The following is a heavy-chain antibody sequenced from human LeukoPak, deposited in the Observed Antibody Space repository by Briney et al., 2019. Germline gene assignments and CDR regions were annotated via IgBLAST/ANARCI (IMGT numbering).Heavy chain of an antibody. CDR2: ISSSSSYI. Sequence: GGSLRLSCAASGFTFSSCSMNWVRQAPGKGLEWVSSISSSSSYIYYADSVKGRFTISRDNAKNSLYLQMNSLRAEDTAVYYCARQHDYGDYYFDYWGQGTLVTVSS. CDR1: GFTFSSCS. J-gene: IGHJ4*02. D-gene: IGHD4-17*01. V-gene: IGHV3-21*01. CDR3: ARQHDYGDYYFDY.